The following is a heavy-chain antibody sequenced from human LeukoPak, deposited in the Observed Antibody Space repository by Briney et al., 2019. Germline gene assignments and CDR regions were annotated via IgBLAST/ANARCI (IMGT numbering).Heavy chain of an antibody. CDR3: ASAYGDYVSCFDY. Sequence: SETLSLTFTVSGGSLNNSSYYWGWIRQPPGKGVEWIGSIYYSGSTYYNPSLKSRVTISVDTSKNQFSLKLSSVTAADTAVYYCASAYGDYVSCFDYWGQGTLVTVSS. V-gene: IGHV4-39*01. CDR1: GGSLNNSSYY. J-gene: IGHJ4*02. CDR2: IYYSGST. D-gene: IGHD4-17*01.